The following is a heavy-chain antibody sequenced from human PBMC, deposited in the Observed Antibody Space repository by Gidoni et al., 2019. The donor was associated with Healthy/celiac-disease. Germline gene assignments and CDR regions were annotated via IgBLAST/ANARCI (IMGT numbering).Heavy chain of an antibody. J-gene: IGHJ4*02. Sequence: EVQLVQSGAEVKQPGESLKISRTGSGYSFTSSWTGWVRQMPGKGLEWMGIPYHGDSDTRYSPSFQGQVTISADKSISTAYLQWSSLKASDTAMYYCARYSSSWDFDYWGQGTLVTVSS. V-gene: IGHV5-51*01. D-gene: IGHD6-13*01. CDR1: GYSFTSSW. CDR3: ARYSSSWDFDY. CDR2: PYHGDSDT.